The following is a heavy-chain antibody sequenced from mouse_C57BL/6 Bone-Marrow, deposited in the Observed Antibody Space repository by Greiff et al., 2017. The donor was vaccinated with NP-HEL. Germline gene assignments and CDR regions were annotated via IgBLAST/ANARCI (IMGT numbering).Heavy chain of an antibody. CDR3: ARSYDYNAMDY. CDR2: IYPRSGNT. J-gene: IGHJ4*01. CDR1: GYTFTSYG. V-gene: IGHV1-81*01. Sequence: QVQLQQSGAGLARPGASVKLSCKASGYTFTSYGISWVKQRTGQGLEWIGEIYPRSGNTYYNEKFKGKATLTADKSSSTAYMELRSLTSEDSAVYFCARSYDYNAMDYWGQGTSVTVSS. D-gene: IGHD2-12*01.